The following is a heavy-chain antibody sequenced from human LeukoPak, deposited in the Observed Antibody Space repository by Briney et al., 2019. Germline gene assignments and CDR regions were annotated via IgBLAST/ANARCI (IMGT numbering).Heavy chain of an antibody. D-gene: IGHD1-26*01. J-gene: IGHJ4*02. CDR1: GFTFSDCA. CDR3: AKGGLLPAHVGPIDC. Sequence: TGGSLRLSCAASGFTFSDCAMIWVRQAPGKGLEWVSSGSGSSTYYADSVKGRFTISRDNSKNTLYLQMSSLRAEDTAVYYCAKGGLLPAHVGPIDCWGQGTLVIVSS. CDR2: GSGSST. V-gene: IGHV3-23*01.